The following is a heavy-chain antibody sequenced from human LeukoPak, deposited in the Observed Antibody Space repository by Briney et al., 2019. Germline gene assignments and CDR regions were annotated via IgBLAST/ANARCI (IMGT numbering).Heavy chain of an antibody. CDR2: ISGSGGST. D-gene: IGHD3-10*01. CDR1: GFTFSSYA. J-gene: IGHJ4*02. CDR3: AKQPKYGSGSFFDY. V-gene: IGHV3-23*01. Sequence: GGSLRLSCAASGFTFSSYAMSWVRQAPGKGLEWVSAISGSGGSTYYADSVKGRFTISRDNSKNTLYLQINSLRAEDTAVYYCAKQPKYGSGSFFDYWGQGTLVTVSS.